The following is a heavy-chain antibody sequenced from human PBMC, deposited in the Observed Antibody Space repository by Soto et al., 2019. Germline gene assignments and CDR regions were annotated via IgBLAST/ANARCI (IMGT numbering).Heavy chain of an antibody. Sequence: QITLKESGPTLVKPTQTLTLTCSFSGFSLSTSGVGVGWIRQPPGKSLEWLALIYWDDNKNYNPSLKSRLTLTKDTSKNQVLLTMTNMDPVDTATYHCAYRRARTAARDDAYDVWGQGTLVVVSS. CDR2: IYWDDNK. CDR1: GFSLSTSGVG. D-gene: IGHD6-6*01. V-gene: IGHV2-5*02. CDR3: AYRRARTAARDDAYDV. J-gene: IGHJ3*01.